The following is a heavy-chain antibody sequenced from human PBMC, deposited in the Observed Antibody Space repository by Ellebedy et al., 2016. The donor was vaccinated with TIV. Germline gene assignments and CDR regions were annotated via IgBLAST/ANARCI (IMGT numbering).Heavy chain of an antibody. CDR3: ARGAQTLIPDY. CDR1: GFTFDTYG. Sequence: GESLKISCGASGFTFDTYGMHWVRQAPGKGLEWVAVIWYDGSNKYYADSVKGRFTISRDNSEKTLNLQMNSLRVEDTAVYYCARGAQTLIPDYWGQGTLVIVSS. V-gene: IGHV3-33*01. CDR2: IWYDGSNK. J-gene: IGHJ4*02.